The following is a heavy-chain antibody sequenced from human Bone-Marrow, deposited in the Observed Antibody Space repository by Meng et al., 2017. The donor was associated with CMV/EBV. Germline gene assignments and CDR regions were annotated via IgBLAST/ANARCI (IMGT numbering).Heavy chain of an antibody. CDR2: GDHTESA. CDR3: ARAYCTTNSCYTYYFDS. D-gene: IGHD2-8*01. V-gene: IGHV4-34*01. Sequence: GGSCSGYYWTWVRQAPAEEVEWEGEGDHTESADSNPSLKSRVTISVDRSKNQFSLKVTSVTAADTAVYYCARAYCTTNSCYTYYFDSWGQGTLVTVSS. CDR1: GGSCSGYY. J-gene: IGHJ4*02.